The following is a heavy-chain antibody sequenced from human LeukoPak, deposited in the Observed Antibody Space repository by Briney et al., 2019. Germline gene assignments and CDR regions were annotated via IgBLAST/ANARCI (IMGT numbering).Heavy chain of an antibody. Sequence: GGSLRLSCAASGFTFSSYAMSWVRQAPGKGLEWVSAISGSGGSTYYADSVKGRFTISRDNSKNTLYLQMNTLRTEDTAVYYCAKDWRVGDYPGYWGQGTLVTVSS. V-gene: IGHV3-23*01. CDR2: ISGSGGST. CDR1: GFTFSSYA. D-gene: IGHD4-17*01. CDR3: AKDWRVGDYPGY. J-gene: IGHJ4*02.